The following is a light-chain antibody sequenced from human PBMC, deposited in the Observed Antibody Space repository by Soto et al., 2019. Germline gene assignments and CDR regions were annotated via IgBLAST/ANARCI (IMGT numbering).Light chain of an antibody. CDR2: TNH. Sequence: QAVLTQPPSVSGTPGQKVSISCSGSASNLGGNPVNWYQHLPGAAPKLLIYTNHQRPSGVPDRFSGSKSGTSASLAISGLRSEDEAIFYCAARDDSLNAVVFGGGTKVTVL. CDR3: AARDDSLNAVV. V-gene: IGLV1-44*01. J-gene: IGLJ2*01. CDR1: ASNLGGNP.